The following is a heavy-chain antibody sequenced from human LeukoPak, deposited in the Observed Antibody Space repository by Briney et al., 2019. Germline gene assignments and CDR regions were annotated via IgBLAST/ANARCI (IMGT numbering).Heavy chain of an antibody. CDR1: GYAFTGYY. Sequence: GASVKVSCKASGYAFTGYYMHWVRQAPGQGLEWMGWVNPNSGGTNYAQKFQGRVTRTRDTSISTAYMELSRLRSDDTALYYCARERREYSYGSFIGDYWGQGTLVTVSS. J-gene: IGHJ4*02. D-gene: IGHD5-18*01. CDR2: VNPNSGGT. V-gene: IGHV1-2*02. CDR3: ARERREYSYGSFIGDY.